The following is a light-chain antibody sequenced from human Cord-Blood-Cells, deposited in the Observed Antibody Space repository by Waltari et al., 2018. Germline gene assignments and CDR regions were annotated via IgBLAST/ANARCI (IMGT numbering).Light chain of an antibody. CDR3: SSYTSSSTWV. Sequence: QSALTQPASVSGSPGQSITISCTGTSSDVGGYNYVSWYQQHPGKAPKLMNYDVSKRPSGVSNRFPGCKSGNTASLTISGLQDEDEADYYCSSYTSSSTWVFGGGTKLTVL. V-gene: IGLV2-14*01. CDR2: DVS. CDR1: SSDVGGYNY. J-gene: IGLJ3*02.